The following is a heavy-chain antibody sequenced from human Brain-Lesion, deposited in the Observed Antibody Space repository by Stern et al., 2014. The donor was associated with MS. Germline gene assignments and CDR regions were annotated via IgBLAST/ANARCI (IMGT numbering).Heavy chain of an antibody. J-gene: IGHJ4*02. Sequence: QMQLVQSGAEVKKPGASVKVSCKASGYTFSSSDITWVRQASGHGLEWMGWMNPYSGNTGYAQKFKGRVSMTSDPSISTVYMELTSLTSDDTAVYFCARAVRNQLLSEYWGQGTLVTVSS. D-gene: IGHD2-2*01. CDR3: ARAVRNQLLSEY. V-gene: IGHV1-8*01. CDR2: MNPYSGNT. CDR1: GYTFSSSD.